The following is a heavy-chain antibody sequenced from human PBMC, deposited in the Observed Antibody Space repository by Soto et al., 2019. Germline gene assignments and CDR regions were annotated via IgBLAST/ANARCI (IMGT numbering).Heavy chain of an antibody. V-gene: IGHV4-39*07. CDR1: GGSISSSSYY. Sequence: SETLSLTCTVSGGSISSSSYYWGWIRQPPGKGLEWIGEINHSGSTNYNPSLKSRVTISVDTSKNQFSLKLSSVTAADTAVYYCASNDCSGGSCYSGDAFDIWGQGTIVTVSS. D-gene: IGHD2-15*01. CDR2: INHSGST. CDR3: ASNDCSGGSCYSGDAFDI. J-gene: IGHJ3*02.